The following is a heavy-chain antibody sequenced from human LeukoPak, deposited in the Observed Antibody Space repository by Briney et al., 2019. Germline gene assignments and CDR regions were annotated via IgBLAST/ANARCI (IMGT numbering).Heavy chain of an antibody. Sequence: QAGGSLRLSCAASGFTVSSNYMSWVRQAPGKGLEWVSVIYSGGSTYYADSVKGRFTISRDNSKNTLYLQMNSLRAEDTAVYYCARVTGKWELDYYYYYYMDVWGKGTTVTISS. CDR3: ARVTGKWELDYYYYYYMDV. J-gene: IGHJ6*03. D-gene: IGHD1-26*01. V-gene: IGHV3-66*01. CDR1: GFTVSSNY. CDR2: IYSGGST.